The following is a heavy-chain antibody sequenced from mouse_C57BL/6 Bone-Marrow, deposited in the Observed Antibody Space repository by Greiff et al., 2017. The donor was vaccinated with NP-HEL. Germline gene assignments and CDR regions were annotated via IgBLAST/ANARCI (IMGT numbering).Heavy chain of an antibody. D-gene: IGHD2-10*01. J-gene: IGHJ4*01. CDR1: GYTFTSYW. CDR3: ARRYSFYGAMDY. V-gene: IGHV1-52*01. CDR2: IDPSDSET. Sequence: QVHVKQPGAELVRPGSSVKLSCKASGYTFTSYWMHWVKQRPIQGLEWIGNIDPSDSETHYNQKFKDKATLTVDKSSSTAYMQLSSLTSEDSAVYYCARRYSFYGAMDYWGQGTSVTVSS.